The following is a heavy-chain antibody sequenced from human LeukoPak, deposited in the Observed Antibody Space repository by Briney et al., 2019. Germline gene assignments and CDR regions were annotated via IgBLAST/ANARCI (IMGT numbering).Heavy chain of an antibody. CDR3: ARENEGDAFDI. Sequence: PSETLSLTCTVSGGSISSGGYYWSWIRQPPGKGLEWIGYIYHSGSTYYNPSLKSRVTISVDRSKNQFSLKLSSVTAADTAVYYCARENEGDAFDIWGQGTMVTVSS. CDR1: GGSISSGGYY. V-gene: IGHV4-30-2*01. J-gene: IGHJ3*02. CDR2: IYHSGST.